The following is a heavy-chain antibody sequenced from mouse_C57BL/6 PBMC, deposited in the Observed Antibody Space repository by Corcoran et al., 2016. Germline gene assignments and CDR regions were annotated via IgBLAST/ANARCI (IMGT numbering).Heavy chain of an antibody. J-gene: IGHJ2*01. V-gene: IGHV8-12*01. CDR3: ARRDLYYFDY. CDR1: GFSLSTSGMG. Sequence: QVTLKESGPGILQSSQTLSLTCSFSGFSLSTSGMGVSWIRQPSGKGLEWLAHIYWDDDKRYNPSLKSRLTISKDTSRNQVFLKSTSVDTADTATYYCARRDLYYFDYWGQGTTLTVSS. CDR2: IYWDDDK.